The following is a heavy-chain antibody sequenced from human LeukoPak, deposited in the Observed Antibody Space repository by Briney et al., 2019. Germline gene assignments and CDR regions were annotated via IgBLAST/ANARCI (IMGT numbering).Heavy chain of an antibody. CDR3: AYSGSYAEYFQH. CDR2: IAGSSGYI. CDR1: GFTFSSYT. Sequence: GGSLRLSCAASGFTFSSYTMNWVRQAPGKGLEWVSSIAGSSGYISYADSVKGRFTISRDNAKNSLYLQMNSLRAEDTAVYYCAYSGSYAEYFQHWGQGTLVTVSS. D-gene: IGHD6-19*01. V-gene: IGHV3-21*01. J-gene: IGHJ1*01.